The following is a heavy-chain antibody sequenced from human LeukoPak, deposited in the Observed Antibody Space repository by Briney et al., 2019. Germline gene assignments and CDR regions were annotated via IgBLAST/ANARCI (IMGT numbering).Heavy chain of an antibody. J-gene: IGHJ6*03. CDR3: ARGAIAAAGLENYYYYYYMDV. CDR2: IYTSGST. D-gene: IGHD6-13*01. CDR1: GGSISSYY. Sequence: PSETLSLTCTVSGGSISSYYWSWIRQPAGKGLEWIGRIYTSGSTNYNPSLKSRVTMSVDTSKNQFSPKLSSVTAADTAVYYCARGAIAAAGLENYYYYYYMDVWGKGTTVTVSS. V-gene: IGHV4-4*07.